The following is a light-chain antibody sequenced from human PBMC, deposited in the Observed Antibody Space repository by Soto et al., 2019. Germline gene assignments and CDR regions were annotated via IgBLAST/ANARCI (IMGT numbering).Light chain of an antibody. CDR2: ENN. CDR3: QSYDSSLSGYV. CDR1: SSNIGAGYE. V-gene: IGLV1-40*01. J-gene: IGLJ1*01. Sequence: QSVLTQPPSVSEAPGQRVTISCTGSSSNIGAGYEAHWYQQVPGTAPKLLIYENNNRPSGAPDRFSGSKSGTSASLAITGLQAEDEAEYYCQSYDSSLSGYVFGTGTKVTVL.